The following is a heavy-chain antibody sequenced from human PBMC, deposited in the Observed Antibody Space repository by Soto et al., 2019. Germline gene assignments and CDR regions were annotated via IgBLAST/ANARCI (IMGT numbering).Heavy chain of an antibody. V-gene: IGHV3-33*01. J-gene: IGHJ4*02. Sequence: GGSLRLSCAASGFTFSSYGMHWVRQAPVQGLEWVAVIWYDGSNKYYADSVKGRFTISRDNSKNTLYLQMNSLRAEDTAVYYCARDGITVTTKEDYFDYWGQGTLVTVSS. D-gene: IGHD4-17*01. CDR1: GFTFSSYG. CDR3: ARDGITVTTKEDYFDY. CDR2: IWYDGSNK.